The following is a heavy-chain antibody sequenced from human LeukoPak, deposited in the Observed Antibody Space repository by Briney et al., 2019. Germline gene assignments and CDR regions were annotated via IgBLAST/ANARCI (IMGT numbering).Heavy chain of an antibody. V-gene: IGHV3-23*01. CDR2: ISGSGGST. CDR1: GFTFSSYA. D-gene: IGHD2-15*01. J-gene: IGHJ5*02. Sequence: PGGSLRLSCAASGFTFSSYAMSWVRQAQGEGLEWVSAISGSGGSTYYADSVTGRFTISRDNSKNTLYLQMNSLRAEDTAVYYCAKNGYCSGGSCYSGWFDPWGQGTLVTVSS. CDR3: AKNGYCSGGSCYSGWFDP.